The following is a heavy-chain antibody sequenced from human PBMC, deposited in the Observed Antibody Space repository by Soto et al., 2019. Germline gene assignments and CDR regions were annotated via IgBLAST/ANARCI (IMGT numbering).Heavy chain of an antibody. CDR2: INHSGST. D-gene: IGHD1-1*01. J-gene: IGHJ5*02. CDR1: GGSFSGDY. CDR3: VRESTTSGPNWFDT. V-gene: IGHV4-34*01. Sequence: SETLSLTCAVFGGSFSGDYWSWIRQPPGKGLEWIGEINHSGSTYYNPSLKSRVTISVDRSENQFSLKLTSVTAADTAVYYCVRESTTSGPNWFDTWGPGILVTVSS.